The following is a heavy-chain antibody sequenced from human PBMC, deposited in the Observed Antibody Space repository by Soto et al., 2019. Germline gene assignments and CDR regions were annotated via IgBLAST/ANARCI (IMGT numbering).Heavy chain of an antibody. CDR1: GFIFTEYA. V-gene: IGHV3-23*01. CDR2: VNYAGT. Sequence: GGSLRLSCAASGFIFTEYAITWVRQAPGKGLEWVSTVNYAGTHYADSVRGRFTISRDNSKNTVSLQMNSLRVEDTALYFCARDAPSNDLWGQGTLVTVSS. D-gene: IGHD2-2*01. J-gene: IGHJ5*02. CDR3: ARDAPSNDL.